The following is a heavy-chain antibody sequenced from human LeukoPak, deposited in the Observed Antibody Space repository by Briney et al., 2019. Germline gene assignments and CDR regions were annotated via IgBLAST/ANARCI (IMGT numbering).Heavy chain of an antibody. CDR1: GFTFRSYG. D-gene: IGHD6-19*01. CDR2: VSFDGKVQ. V-gene: IGHV3-30*18. J-gene: IGHJ4*02. Sequence: GSLRLSCAASGFTFRSYGMHWLRQAPGKGLEWLGVVSFDGKVQYYGESVKGRVTISRDNSKNTLSLQMDSLRPEDTAVYYCTKEPKEKTSGWYFRYWGQGTLVTVSS. CDR3: TKEPKEKTSGWYFRY.